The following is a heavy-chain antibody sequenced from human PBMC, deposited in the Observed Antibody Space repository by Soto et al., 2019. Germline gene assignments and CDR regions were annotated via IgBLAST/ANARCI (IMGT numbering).Heavy chain of an antibody. CDR2: IIPIFGTA. Sequence: QVQLVQSGAEVKKPGSSVKVSCKASGGTFSSYAISWVRQAPGQGLEWMGGIIPIFGTANYAQKFQGRVTITADESTSTAYMELSSLRSEDTAVYHCARTLTMVRGIYYYGMDVWGQGTTVTVSS. D-gene: IGHD3-10*01. J-gene: IGHJ6*02. V-gene: IGHV1-69*01. CDR1: GGTFSSYA. CDR3: ARTLTMVRGIYYYGMDV.